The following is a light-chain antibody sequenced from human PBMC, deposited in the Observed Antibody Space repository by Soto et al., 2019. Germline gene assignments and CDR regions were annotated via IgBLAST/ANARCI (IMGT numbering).Light chain of an antibody. J-gene: IGKJ1*01. CDR1: QTISSW. V-gene: IGKV1-5*03. CDR3: QHYNSSSEA. CDR2: KAS. Sequence: DIQITQSPSTRSGSVGDRVTITCRASQTISSWLAWYQQKPGQAPKLLIYKASTLKSGVRSRFSGSGSGPEFTLTISSLQPDDFATYFCQHYNSSSEAFGQGTKVDIK.